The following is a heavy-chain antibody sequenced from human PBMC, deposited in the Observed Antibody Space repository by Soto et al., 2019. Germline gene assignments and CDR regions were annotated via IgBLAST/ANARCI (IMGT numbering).Heavy chain of an antibody. CDR1: GGTFSSYX. CDR2: IIPILGIA. Sequence: QVQLVQSGAEVKKPGSSXKXXXXASGGTFSSYXISWVRQAPGQGLEWMGRIIPILGIANYAQKFQGRVTITADKSTSTAYMELSSLRSEDTAVYYCAREXXXXXXYXXXXXXYPVDYWGQGTLVTVSS. CDR3: AREXXXXXXYXXXXXXYPVDY. V-gene: IGHV1-69*04. J-gene: IGHJ4*02.